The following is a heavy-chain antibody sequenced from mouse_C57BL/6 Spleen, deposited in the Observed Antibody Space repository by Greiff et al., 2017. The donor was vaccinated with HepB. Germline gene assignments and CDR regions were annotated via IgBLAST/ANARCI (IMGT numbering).Heavy chain of an antibody. Sequence: EESGPGLVKPSQSLSLTCSVTGYSITSGYYWNWIRQFPGNKLEWMGYISYDGSNNYNPSLKNRISITRDTSKNQFFLKLNSVTTEDTATYYCAREGNYYGSSQAYWGQGTLVTVSA. CDR3: AREGNYYGSSQAY. CDR2: ISYDGSN. V-gene: IGHV3-6*01. J-gene: IGHJ3*01. CDR1: GYSITSGYY. D-gene: IGHD1-1*01.